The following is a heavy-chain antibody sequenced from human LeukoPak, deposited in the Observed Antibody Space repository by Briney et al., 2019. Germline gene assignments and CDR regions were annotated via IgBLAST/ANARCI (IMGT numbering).Heavy chain of an antibody. CDR2: VSAYNGNT. V-gene: IGHV1-18*01. CDR1: GGTFSSYA. Sequence: ASVKVSCKASGGTFSSYAISWVRQAPGQGLEWMGWVSAYNGNTNYAQKLQGRVTMTTDTSTSTAYMELRSLRSDDTAVYYCARPRSSWSDGFDIWGQGTMVTVSS. D-gene: IGHD6-13*01. CDR3: ARPRSSWSDGFDI. J-gene: IGHJ3*02.